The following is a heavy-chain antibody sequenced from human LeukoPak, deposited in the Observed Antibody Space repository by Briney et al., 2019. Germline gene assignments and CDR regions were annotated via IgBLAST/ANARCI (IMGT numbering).Heavy chain of an antibody. J-gene: IGHJ4*02. CDR3: ARASYGVADY. Sequence: PGGSLRLSCAASGFTFSSYEMNWGGQAPGPGLEWVSYISSSGSTIYYADSVKGRFTISRDNAKNSLYLQMNSLRAEDTAVYYCARASYGVADYWGQETLVTVSS. CDR2: ISSSGSTI. D-gene: IGHD4-17*01. V-gene: IGHV3-48*03. CDR1: GFTFSSYE.